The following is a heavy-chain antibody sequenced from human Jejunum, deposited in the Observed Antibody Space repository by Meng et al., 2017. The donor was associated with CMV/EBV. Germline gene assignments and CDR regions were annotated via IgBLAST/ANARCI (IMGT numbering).Heavy chain of an antibody. Sequence: QVRLWDPGPGLVKPSQTLSLTCTVSGGSVSSCGYYGTGIRQHPGKGLGLFGHIYYSGSNFYKPSLKRRVIISIGTSKNQFSLNLRSVTAADTAVYYCARVSSGWDYFDYWGQGTLVTVSS. CDR1: GGSVSSCGYY. D-gene: IGHD6-19*01. V-gene: IGHV4-31*03. CDR2: IYYSGSN. J-gene: IGHJ4*02. CDR3: ARVSSGWDYFDY.